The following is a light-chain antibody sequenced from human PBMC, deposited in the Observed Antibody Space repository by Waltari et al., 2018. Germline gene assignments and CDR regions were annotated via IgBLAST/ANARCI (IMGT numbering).Light chain of an antibody. CDR3: CSYAGSSSLV. CDR2: DVS. V-gene: IGLV2-11*01. J-gene: IGLJ3*02. Sequence: QSALTQPRSVSGSPGQSVTISCSGTRHDVGGYNYVSWYQQHPGKAPNLIIYDVSKRPSGVPDRFSGSKSGNTASLTISGLQSEDEADYFCCSYAGSSSLVFGGGSSLTVL. CDR1: RHDVGGYNY.